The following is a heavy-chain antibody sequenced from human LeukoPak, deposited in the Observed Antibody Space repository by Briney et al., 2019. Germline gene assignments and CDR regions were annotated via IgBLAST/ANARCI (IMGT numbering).Heavy chain of an antibody. V-gene: IGHV3-30-3*01. CDR3: AKGVAAAGYYYYYYMDV. CDR1: GFIFGDYA. J-gene: IGHJ6*03. CDR2: ISYDGSKK. D-gene: IGHD6-13*01. Sequence: GGSLRLSCAASGFIFGDYALHWVRQAPGKGLDWVAMISYDGSKKFYADSVKGRFTLTRDNSKNTLYLQMNSLRAEDTAVYYCAKGVAAAGYYYYYYMDVWGKGTTVTVSS.